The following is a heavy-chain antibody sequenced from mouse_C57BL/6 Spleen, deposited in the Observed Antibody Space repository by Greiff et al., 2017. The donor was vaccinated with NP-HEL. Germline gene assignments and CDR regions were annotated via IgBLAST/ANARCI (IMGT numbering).Heavy chain of an antibody. J-gene: IGHJ2*01. D-gene: IGHD1-1*01. CDR2: IYPRSGNT. CDR3: AIRYGSSPYYFDY. CDR1: GYTFTSYG. V-gene: IGHV1-81*01. Sequence: QVQLQQSGAELARPGASVKLSCKASGYTFTSYGLSWVKQRTGQGLEWIGEIYPRSGNTYYIEKFKGKATLTADKSSRTANMELRSLTCVDSQVYFCAIRYGSSPYYFDYWGQGTTLTVSS.